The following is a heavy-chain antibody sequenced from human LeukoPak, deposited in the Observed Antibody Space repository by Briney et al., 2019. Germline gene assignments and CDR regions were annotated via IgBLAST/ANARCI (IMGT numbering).Heavy chain of an antibody. Sequence: GGSLRLSCAASGFTFDDYAMHWVRQAPGKGLEWVSGISWNSGSIGYADSVKGRFTISRDNAKNSLYLQMNSLRAEDTAVYYCARGHYGMDVWGQGTTVTVSS. D-gene: IGHD3-16*01. CDR2: ISWNSGSI. CDR3: ARGHYGMDV. CDR1: GFTFDDYA. J-gene: IGHJ6*02. V-gene: IGHV3-9*01.